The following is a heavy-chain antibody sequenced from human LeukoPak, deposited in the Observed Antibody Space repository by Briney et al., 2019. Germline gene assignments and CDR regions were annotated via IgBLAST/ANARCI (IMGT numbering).Heavy chain of an antibody. J-gene: IGHJ3*02. Sequence: GGSLRLSCAASGFTFSSYAMSWVRQAPGKGLEWVSSISSSSYIYYADSVKGRFTISRDNAKKSLYLQMNSLRAEDTAVYYCARARLTDYVWGRRTFDIWGQGTMVTISS. CDR1: GFTFSSYA. CDR2: ISSSSYI. D-gene: IGHD3-16*01. CDR3: ARARLTDYVWGRRTFDI. V-gene: IGHV3-69-1*02.